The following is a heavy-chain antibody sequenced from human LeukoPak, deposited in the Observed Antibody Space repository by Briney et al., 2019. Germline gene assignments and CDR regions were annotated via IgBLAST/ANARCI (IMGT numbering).Heavy chain of an antibody. CDR1: GFTFSSYA. Sequence: GGSLRLSCAASGFTFSSYAMSWVRQAPGKGLEWVSAISGSGGSTYYADPVKGRFTISRDNSKNTLYLQMNSLRAEDTAVYYCAKGIMHSGWYLDYWGQGTLVTVSS. D-gene: IGHD6-19*01. J-gene: IGHJ4*02. V-gene: IGHV3-23*01. CDR2: ISGSGGST. CDR3: AKGIMHSGWYLDY.